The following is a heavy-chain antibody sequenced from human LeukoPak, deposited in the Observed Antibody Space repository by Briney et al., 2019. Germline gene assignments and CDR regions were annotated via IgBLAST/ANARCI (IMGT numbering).Heavy chain of an antibody. J-gene: IGHJ4*02. CDR2: FDPEDGET. D-gene: IGHD6-13*01. Sequence: ASVKVSCKASGYTFTSYYIHWVRQAPGKGLEWMGGFDPEDGETIYAQKFQGRVTMTEDTSTDTAYMELSSLRSEDTAVYYCATRSIAAAGTAGVIDYWGQGTLVTVSS. V-gene: IGHV1-24*01. CDR1: GYTFTSYY. CDR3: ATRSIAAAGTAGVIDY.